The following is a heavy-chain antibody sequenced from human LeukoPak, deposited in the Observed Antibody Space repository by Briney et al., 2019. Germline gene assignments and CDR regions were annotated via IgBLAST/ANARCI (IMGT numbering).Heavy chain of an antibody. V-gene: IGHV3-23*01. Sequence: ETLSLTCTVSGGSISSSSYYWGWIRQPPGKGLEWVSAISGSGGSTYYADSVKGRFTISRDNSKNTLYLQMNSLRAEDTAVYYCAKAVGTYYYDSSGYFPDYWGQGTLVTVSS. D-gene: IGHD3-22*01. J-gene: IGHJ4*02. CDR3: AKAVGTYYYDSSGYFPDY. CDR1: GGSISSSSYY. CDR2: ISGSGGST.